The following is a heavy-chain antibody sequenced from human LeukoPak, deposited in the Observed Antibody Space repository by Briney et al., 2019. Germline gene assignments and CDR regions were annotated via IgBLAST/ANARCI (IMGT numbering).Heavy chain of an antibody. Sequence: PETLSLTCTVSGYSISSGYDWGWIRQPPGKGLEWIGSVYHSGIAHYNPSLKSRVTISLDTSKNPFSLKLTSVTAADTAVYYCARDGYIRAFDYWGQGTLVTVSS. CDR3: ARDGYIRAFDY. J-gene: IGHJ4*02. V-gene: IGHV4-38-2*02. D-gene: IGHD5-24*01. CDR2: VYHSGIA. CDR1: GYSISSGYD.